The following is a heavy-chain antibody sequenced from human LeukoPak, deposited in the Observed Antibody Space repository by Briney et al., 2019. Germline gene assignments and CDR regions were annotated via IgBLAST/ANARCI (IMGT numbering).Heavy chain of an antibody. CDR3: SRRRYSSGWYYFDY. CDR1: GGSISSSSYH. J-gene: IGHJ4*02. V-gene: IGHV4-39*01. D-gene: IGHD6-19*01. CDR2: IYYSGST. Sequence: NPSETLSLACTVSGGSISSSSYHWGWIRQPPGKGLEWIGDIYYSGSTYYNPSLKSRVTISVDTSKNQFSLKLSSVTAADTAVYHCSRRRYSSGWYYFDYWGQGTLVTVSS.